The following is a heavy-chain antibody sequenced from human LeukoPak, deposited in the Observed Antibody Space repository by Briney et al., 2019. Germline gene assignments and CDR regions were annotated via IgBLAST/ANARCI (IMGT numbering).Heavy chain of an antibody. CDR3: ARDSSGSDY. V-gene: IGHV1-2*02. CDR1: GYTFTGYY. D-gene: IGHD6-19*01. Sequence: ASVQFSCQASGYTFTGYYMHWVRPAPGQGLEWMGWINPNSGGTNYAQKFQGRVTMTRDTSISTAYMELSRLRSDDTAVYYCARDSSGSDYWGQGTLVTVSS. CDR2: INPNSGGT. J-gene: IGHJ4*02.